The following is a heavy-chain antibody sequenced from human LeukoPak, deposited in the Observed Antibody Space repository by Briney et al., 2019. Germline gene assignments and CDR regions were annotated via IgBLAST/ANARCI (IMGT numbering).Heavy chain of an antibody. D-gene: IGHD2-2*01. V-gene: IGHV1-8*01. Sequence: ASVKVSCKASGYTFTSYDINWVRQATGQGLEWMGWMSPNSGNTGYAQKFQGRVIMTRNTSISTAYMELSSLRSEDTAVYYCATSSSTSFGHYWGQGTLVTVSS. J-gene: IGHJ4*02. CDR2: MSPNSGNT. CDR1: GYTFTSYD. CDR3: ATSSSTSFGHY.